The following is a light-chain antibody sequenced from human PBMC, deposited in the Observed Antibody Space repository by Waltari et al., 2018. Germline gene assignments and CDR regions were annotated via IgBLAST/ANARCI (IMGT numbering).Light chain of an antibody. CDR1: SSNIGSNT. CDR2: SIN. Sequence: QSVLTQPPSASGTPGQRVTISCSGSSSNIGSNTVNWYQQLPGTAPKLLIDSINQRPSGVPDRFSVSKSGTSASLAISGLQSEDEADYYCAAWDDSLNGRVVFGGGTKLTVL. CDR3: AAWDDSLNGRVV. V-gene: IGLV1-44*01. J-gene: IGLJ2*01.